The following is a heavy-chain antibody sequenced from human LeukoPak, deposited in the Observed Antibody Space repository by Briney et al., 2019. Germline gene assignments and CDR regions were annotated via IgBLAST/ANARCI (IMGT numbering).Heavy chain of an antibody. Sequence: GGSLRLSCAASGFTVSSNYMSWVRQAPGKGLEWVSVIYSGGSTYYADSVKGRFTIPRDNSKNTLYLQMNSLRAEDTAVYYCARVWSGYYYGYFDYWGQGTLVTVSS. D-gene: IGHD3-3*01. V-gene: IGHV3-53*01. CDR1: GFTVSSNY. J-gene: IGHJ4*02. CDR3: ARVWSGYYYGYFDY. CDR2: IYSGGST.